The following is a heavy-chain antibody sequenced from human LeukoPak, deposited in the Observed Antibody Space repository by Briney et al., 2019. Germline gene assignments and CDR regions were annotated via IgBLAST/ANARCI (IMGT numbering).Heavy chain of an antibody. V-gene: IGHV1-8*01. CDR3: ARDRNSGSYPDY. D-gene: IGHD1-26*01. J-gene: IGHJ4*02. CDR2: MNPNSGNT. Sequence: ASVKVSCKASGYTFTSYDINWVRQATGQGLEWMGWMNPNSGNTGYAQKFQGRVTMTRNTSISTAYMELSSLRSEDTAVYYCARDRNSGSYPDYWGQGTLVTVSS. CDR1: GYTFTSYD.